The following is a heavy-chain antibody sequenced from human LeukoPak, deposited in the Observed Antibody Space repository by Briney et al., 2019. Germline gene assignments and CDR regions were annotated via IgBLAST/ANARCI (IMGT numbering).Heavy chain of an antibody. V-gene: IGHV3-30*04. CDR1: GFTFSSYA. CDR3: ATRGDSPQWYFDL. J-gene: IGHJ2*01. CDR2: ISYDGSNK. D-gene: IGHD2-21*01. Sequence: GRSLRLSCAASGFTFSSYAMHWVRQAPGKGLEWVAVISYDGSNKYYADSVKGRFTISRDNSKNTLYLQMNSLRAEDTAVYYCATRGDSPQWYFDLWGRGTLVTVSS.